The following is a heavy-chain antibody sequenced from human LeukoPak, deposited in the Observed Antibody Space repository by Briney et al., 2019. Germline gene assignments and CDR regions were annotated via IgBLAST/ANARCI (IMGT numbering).Heavy chain of an antibody. CDR3: ARGWVYCSSTGCYRNYYYYGMDV. CDR1: GGSFSGYY. Sequence: PSETLSLTCAVYGGSFSGYYWSWIRQPPGKGLEWIGEINHSGSTNYNPSLKSRVTISVDTSKNQFSLKLSSVTAADTAVYYCARGWVYCSSTGCYRNYYYYGMDVWGQGTTVTDSS. J-gene: IGHJ6*02. CDR2: INHSGST. V-gene: IGHV4-34*01. D-gene: IGHD2-2*02.